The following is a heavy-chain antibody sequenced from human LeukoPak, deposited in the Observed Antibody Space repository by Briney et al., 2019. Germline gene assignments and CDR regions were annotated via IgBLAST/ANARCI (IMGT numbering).Heavy chain of an antibody. J-gene: IGHJ4*02. Sequence: GGSLRLSCAASGFTFSSYSMNWVRQAPGKGLEWVAVISYDGSNKYYADSVKGRFTISRDNSKNTLYLQMNSLRAEDTAVYYCARDRVATMGVFDYWGQGTLVTVSS. V-gene: IGHV3-30*03. CDR1: GFTFSSYS. CDR3: ARDRVATMGVFDY. D-gene: IGHD5-12*01. CDR2: ISYDGSNK.